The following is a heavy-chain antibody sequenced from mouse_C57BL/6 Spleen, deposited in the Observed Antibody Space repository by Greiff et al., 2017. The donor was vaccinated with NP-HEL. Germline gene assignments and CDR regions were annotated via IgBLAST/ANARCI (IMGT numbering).Heavy chain of an antibody. J-gene: IGHJ2*01. CDR1: GFTFSSYA. D-gene: IGHD1-1*01. CDR3: ARDSGSSSYYSDY. CDR2: ISDGGSYT. V-gene: IGHV5-4*01. Sequence: EVQGVESGGGLVKPGGSLKLSCAASGFTFSSYAMSWVRQTPEKRLEWVATISDGGSYTYYPDNVKGRFTISRDNAKNNLYLQMSHLKSEDTAMYYCARDSGSSSYYSDYWGQGTTLTVSS.